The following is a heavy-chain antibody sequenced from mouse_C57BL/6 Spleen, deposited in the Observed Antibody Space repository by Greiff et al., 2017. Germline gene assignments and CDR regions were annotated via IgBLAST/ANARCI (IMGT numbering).Heavy chain of an antibody. CDR3: ARAGDGYYGFFAY. V-gene: IGHV5-17*01. D-gene: IGHD2-3*01. CDR2: ISSGSSTI. Sequence: EVQLVESGGGLVKPGGSLKLSCAASGFTFSDYGMHWVRQAPEKGLEWVAYISSGSSTIYYADTVKGRFTISRDNAKNTLFLQMTSLRSEDTAMYYCARAGDGYYGFFAYWGQGTLVTVSA. J-gene: IGHJ3*01. CDR1: GFTFSDYG.